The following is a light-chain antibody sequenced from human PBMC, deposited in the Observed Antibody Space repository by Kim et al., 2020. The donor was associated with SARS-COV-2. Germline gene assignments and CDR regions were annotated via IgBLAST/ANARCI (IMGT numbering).Light chain of an antibody. V-gene: IGKV3-20*01. Sequence: EIVLTQSPGTLSLSPGERATLSCRASQSVSSSYLGWYQQKPGQAPRLLIYGASSRATGIPDRFSGSGSGTDFTLTISRLEPDDFAVYYCHQYDSSLWTCGQGTEVDIK. CDR1: QSVSSSY. CDR3: HQYDSSLWT. CDR2: GAS. J-gene: IGKJ1*01.